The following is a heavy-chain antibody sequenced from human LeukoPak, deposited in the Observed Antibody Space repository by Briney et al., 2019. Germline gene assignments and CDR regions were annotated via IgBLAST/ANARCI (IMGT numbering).Heavy chain of an antibody. CDR3: ATYYYDSSGYYRDGY. D-gene: IGHD3-22*01. V-gene: IGHV5-51*01. CDR1: GYNFTSYW. Sequence: GESLKISCQSSGYNFTSYWIVWGRQMPGKGLEWMGITFAGYSYSIYSPSFQGQVTMSVDKSISTAYLQWSSLKASDTAMYYCATYYYDSSGYYRDGYWGQGTLVTVSS. J-gene: IGHJ4*02. CDR2: TFAGYSYS.